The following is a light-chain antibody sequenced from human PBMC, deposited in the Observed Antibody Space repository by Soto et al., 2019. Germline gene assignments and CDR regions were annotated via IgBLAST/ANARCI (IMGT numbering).Light chain of an antibody. CDR2: GNI. J-gene: IGLJ1*01. Sequence: QSVLTQPPSVSGAPGQRVTISCTGSSSNIGAGYDVHWYQQRPGTAPKLLIFGNINRPSGVPDRFSGSKSGTSASLAITGLQAEDEGDYYCQSYDSSLSAYYVFGTGTKVTVL. CDR3: QSYDSSLSAYYV. V-gene: IGLV1-40*01. CDR1: SSNIGAGYD.